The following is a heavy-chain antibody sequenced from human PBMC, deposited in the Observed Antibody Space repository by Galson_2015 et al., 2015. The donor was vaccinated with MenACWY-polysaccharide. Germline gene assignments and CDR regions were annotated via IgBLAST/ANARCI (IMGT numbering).Heavy chain of an antibody. CDR1: GFTFDDYA. V-gene: IGHV3-9*01. J-gene: IGHJ2*01. CDR3: AKDGAAALSWYFDL. CDR2: ISWNSGSI. Sequence: SLRLSCAASGFTFDDYAMHWVRQAPGKGLEWVSGISWNSGSIGYADSVKGRFTISRDNAKNSLYLQMNSLRAEDTALYYCAKDGAAALSWYFDLWGRGTLVTVSP. D-gene: IGHD2-2*01.